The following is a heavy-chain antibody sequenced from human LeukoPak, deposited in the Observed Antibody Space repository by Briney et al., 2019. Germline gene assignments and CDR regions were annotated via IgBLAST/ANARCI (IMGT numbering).Heavy chain of an antibody. CDR2: IYYSGST. CDR1: GGSISSTSYY. D-gene: IGHD2-8*02. V-gene: IGHV4-39*02. Sequence: SETLSLTCTVSGGSISSTSYYWNWIRQPPGKGLEWIGSIYYSGSTFYSPSLKSRVAISIDTSKSQFSLELNSVTATDTAVYYCARETGGRSIDYWGQGTQVTVSS. J-gene: IGHJ4*02. CDR3: ARETGGRSIDY.